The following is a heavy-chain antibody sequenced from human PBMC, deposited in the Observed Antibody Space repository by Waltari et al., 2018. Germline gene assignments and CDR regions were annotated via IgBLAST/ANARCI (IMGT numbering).Heavy chain of an antibody. CDR2: IYSNGDT. D-gene: IGHD4-17*01. CDR1: GASINSRDFY. V-gene: IGHV4-30-4*01. J-gene: IGHJ6*02. CDR3: ARAGDSYYAMDV. Sequence: QVYLQESGPGLVKPSQTLSLTCTVSGASINSRDFYWIWIRHHPGKGLEWVGYIYSNGDTFYNPSLKSRVIISVDKSRNQLSLKMTSATAADSAVYFCARAGDSYYAMDVWGQGTTVTVS.